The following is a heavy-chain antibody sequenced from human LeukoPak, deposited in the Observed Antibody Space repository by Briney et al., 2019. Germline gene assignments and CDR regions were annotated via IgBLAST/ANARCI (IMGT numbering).Heavy chain of an antibody. CDR3: VAILVSGAIWQFDL. Sequence: GGSLRLSCAASGFTFSSYSMNWVRQAPGKGLEWVSSISSSSSYIYYADSVKGRFTISRDNAKNSLYLQMNSLRAEDTAVYYCVAILVSGAIWQFDLWGRGTLVTVSS. CDR1: GFTFSSYS. D-gene: IGHD2-2*02. CDR2: ISSSSSYI. V-gene: IGHV3-21*01. J-gene: IGHJ2*01.